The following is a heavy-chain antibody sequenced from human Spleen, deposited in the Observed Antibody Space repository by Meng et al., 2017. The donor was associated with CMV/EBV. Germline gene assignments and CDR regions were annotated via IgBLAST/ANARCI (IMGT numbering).Heavy chain of an antibody. J-gene: IGHJ6*02. V-gene: IGHV3-72*01. CDR1: GFTFSDHN. CDR3: AGSPRSIYSMDV. D-gene: IGHD2-15*01. CDR2: TRDRANSYTT. Sequence: GGSLRLSCAASGFTFSDHNMDWVRQAPGKGLEWVGRTRDRANSYTTEYAASVKGRFNISRDDSKNSLYLQMNSLKTEDTAVYYCAGSPRSIYSMDVWGQGSTVTVSS.